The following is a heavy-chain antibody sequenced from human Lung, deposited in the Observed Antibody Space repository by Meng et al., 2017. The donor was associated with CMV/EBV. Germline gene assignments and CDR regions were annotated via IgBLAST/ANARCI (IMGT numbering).Heavy chain of an antibody. CDR1: GFSLSTSGMC. Sequence: SGPXLVXPTQTLTLTCTFSGFSLSTSGMCVSWVRQPPGKALEWLALIDWDDDKYYSTYLKTRLTISKDTSKNQVVLTMTNMDPVDTATYYCARTYLLIYGDYGFSDYGMDVWGQGTTVTVSS. D-gene: IGHD4-17*01. CDR2: IDWDDDK. CDR3: ARTYLLIYGDYGFSDYGMDV. J-gene: IGHJ6*02. V-gene: IGHV2-70*20.